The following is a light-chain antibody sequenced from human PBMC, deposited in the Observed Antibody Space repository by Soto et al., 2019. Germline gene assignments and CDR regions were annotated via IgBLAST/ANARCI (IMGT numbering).Light chain of an antibody. J-gene: IGKJ1*01. V-gene: IGKV3-15*01. CDR3: QQYNNWPPWT. CDR2: DAS. CDR1: QRISRN. Sequence: EIVMTQSPATLSVSPGESATLSCRASQRISRNLAWYQQKPGQAPRLLIYDASTRATAIPARFSGSGYETEFTLTISSLQSEDSAVYYCQQYNNWPPWTFGQGTKVDIK.